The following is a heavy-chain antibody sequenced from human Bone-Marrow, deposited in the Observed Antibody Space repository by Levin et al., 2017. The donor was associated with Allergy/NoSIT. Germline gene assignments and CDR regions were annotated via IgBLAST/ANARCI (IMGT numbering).Heavy chain of an antibody. V-gene: IGHV5-51*01. Sequence: KVSCKGSGYSFTSSWIGWVRQMPGKGLEWMGIIYPADSDTTYSPSFQGQVTISADKSISTAYLQWSSLKASDTAMYYCATSSHPGHYYGLDVWGQGTTVTVSS. CDR1: GYSFTSSW. CDR2: IYPADSDT. J-gene: IGHJ6*02. D-gene: IGHD1-1*01. CDR3: ATSSHPGHYYGLDV.